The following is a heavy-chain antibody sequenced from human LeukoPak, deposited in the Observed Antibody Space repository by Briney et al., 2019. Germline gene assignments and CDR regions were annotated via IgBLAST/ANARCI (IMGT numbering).Heavy chain of an antibody. D-gene: IGHD3-3*01. Sequence: SVKVSCKASGYTFTSYGISWVRQAPGQGLEWMGGIIPIFGTANYAQKFQGRVTITADESTSTAYMELSSLRSEDTAVYYCARDLKYYDFWSGHSFDYWGQGTLVTVSS. CDR3: ARDLKYYDFWSGHSFDY. J-gene: IGHJ4*02. V-gene: IGHV1-69*13. CDR2: IIPIFGTA. CDR1: GYTFTSYG.